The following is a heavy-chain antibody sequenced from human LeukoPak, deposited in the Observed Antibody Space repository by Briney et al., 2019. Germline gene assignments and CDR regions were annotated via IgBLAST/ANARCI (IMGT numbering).Heavy chain of an antibody. D-gene: IGHD3-16*02. CDR2: ISAYNGNT. Sequence: GASVKVSGKASGYTFTSYGISWVRQAPGQGLEWMGWISAYNGNTNYAQKLQGRVTMTTDTSKSTAYMELRSLRSDDTAVYYCAREWGLYDYVWGSYRPQYYFDYWGQGTLVTVSS. V-gene: IGHV1-18*01. CDR3: AREWGLYDYVWGSYRPQYYFDY. CDR1: GYTFTSYG. J-gene: IGHJ4*02.